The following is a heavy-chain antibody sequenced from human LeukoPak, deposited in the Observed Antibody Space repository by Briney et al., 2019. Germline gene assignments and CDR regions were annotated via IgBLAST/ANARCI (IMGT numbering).Heavy chain of an antibody. CDR3: ARDKYYYDSSGYYLKASYFDY. D-gene: IGHD3-22*01. Sequence: PGGSLRLSCAASGFTFSSYAMHWVRQAPGKGLEWVAVISYDGSNKYYADSVKGRFTISRDNSKNMLYLQMNSLRAEDTAVYYCARDKYYYDSSGYYLKASYFDYWGQGTLVTVSS. J-gene: IGHJ4*02. CDR1: GFTFSSYA. V-gene: IGHV3-30-3*01. CDR2: ISYDGSNK.